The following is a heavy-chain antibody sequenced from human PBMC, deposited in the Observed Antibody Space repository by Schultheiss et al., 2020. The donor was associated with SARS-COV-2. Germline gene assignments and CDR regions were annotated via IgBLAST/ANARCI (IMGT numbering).Heavy chain of an antibody. CDR3: ASMVRGPASSSQTIHKTNGHYYYYYGMDV. CDR1: GYSISSGYY. V-gene: IGHV4-38-2*01. CDR2: IYHSGST. J-gene: IGHJ6*02. D-gene: IGHD3-10*01. Sequence: SETLSLTCAVSGYSISSGYYWGWIRQPPGKGLEWIGSIYHSGSTYYNPSLKSRVTISVDTSKNQFSLKLSSVTAADTAVYYCASMVRGPASSSQTIHKTNGHYYYYYGMDVWGQGTTVTVSS.